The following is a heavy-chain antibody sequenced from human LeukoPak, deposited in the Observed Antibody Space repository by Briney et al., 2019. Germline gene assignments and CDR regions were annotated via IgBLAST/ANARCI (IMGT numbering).Heavy chain of an antibody. V-gene: IGHV4-39*01. J-gene: IGHJ4*02. Sequence: SETLSLTCTVSGGSISSSSYYWGWIRQPPGKGREWIGSIYYSGSTYYNPSLKSRVTISVDTSKNQFSLKLSSVTAADTAVYYCARRRSSSFFDYWGQGTLVTVSS. D-gene: IGHD6-6*01. CDR3: ARRRSSSFFDY. CDR2: IYYSGST. CDR1: GGSISSSSYY.